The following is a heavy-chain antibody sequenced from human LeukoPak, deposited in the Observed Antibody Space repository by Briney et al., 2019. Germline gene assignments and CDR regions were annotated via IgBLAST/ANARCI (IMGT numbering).Heavy chain of an antibody. Sequence: ASVKVSCKASGYTFTSYDINWVRQATGQGLEWMGWMNPNSGNTGYAQKFQGRVTMTRNTSISTAYMEMSSLRSEDTAVYYCARGYYYDSSGPFDYWGQGTLVTVSS. D-gene: IGHD3-22*01. J-gene: IGHJ4*02. V-gene: IGHV1-8*01. CDR1: GYTFTSYD. CDR2: MNPNSGNT. CDR3: ARGYYYDSSGPFDY.